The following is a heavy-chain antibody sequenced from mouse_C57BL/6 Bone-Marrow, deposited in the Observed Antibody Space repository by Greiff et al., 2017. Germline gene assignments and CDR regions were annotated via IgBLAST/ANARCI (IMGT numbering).Heavy chain of an antibody. CDR3: ARGTKDYYDY. D-gene: IGHD1-1*01. CDR2: IYPSDSDT. V-gene: IGHV1-61*01. J-gene: IGHJ2*01. Sequence: QVQLQQPGAELVRPGSSVKLSCKASGYTFTSYWMDWVKQRPGQGLEWIGNIYPSDSDTQYNQKFKDKATLTVDKSSSTAYMQLSSLTSEDSAVYDCARGTKDYYDYWGQGTTLTVSS. CDR1: GYTFTSYW.